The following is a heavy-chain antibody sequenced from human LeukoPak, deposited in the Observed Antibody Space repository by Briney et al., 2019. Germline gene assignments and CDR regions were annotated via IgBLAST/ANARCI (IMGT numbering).Heavy chain of an antibody. CDR2: ISSSGSTI. CDR1: GFTFSSYE. J-gene: IGHJ4*02. D-gene: IGHD3-22*01. CDR3: ARIGPDYYYDSSGYSVDY. Sequence: PGGSLRLSCAASGFTFSSYEINWVRQAPGKGLEWVPYISSSGSTIYYADSVKGRFTISRDNAKNSLYLQMNSLRAEDTAVYYCARIGPDYYYDSSGYSVDYWGQGTLVTVSS. V-gene: IGHV3-48*03.